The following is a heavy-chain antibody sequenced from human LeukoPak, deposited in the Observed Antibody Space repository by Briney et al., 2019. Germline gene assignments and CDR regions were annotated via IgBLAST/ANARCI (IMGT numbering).Heavy chain of an antibody. CDR2: ISGSGGST. D-gene: IGHD5-12*01. CDR3: VKDSGYDWILGWFDP. Sequence: GGSLRLSCAASGFTFSSYAMSWVRQAPGKGLEWVSAISGSGGSTYYADSVKGRFTISRDNSKNTLYLQMNSLRAEDTAVYYCVKDSGYDWILGWFDPWGQGTLVTVSS. J-gene: IGHJ5*02. CDR1: GFTFSSYA. V-gene: IGHV3-23*01.